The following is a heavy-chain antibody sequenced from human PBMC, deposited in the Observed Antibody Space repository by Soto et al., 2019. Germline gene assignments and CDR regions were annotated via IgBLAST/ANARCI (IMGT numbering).Heavy chain of an antibody. CDR3: ARESIIVATQNYYYYGMDV. V-gene: IGHV1-2*04. CDR1: GYTFTGYY. CDR2: INPNSGGT. J-gene: IGHJ6*02. D-gene: IGHD5-12*01. Sequence: GASVKVSCKASGYTFTGYYMHWVRQAPGQGLEWMGWINPNSGGTNYAQKFQGWVTMTRDTSISTAYMELSRLRSDDTAVYYCARESIIVATQNYYYYGMDVWGQGTTVTVSS.